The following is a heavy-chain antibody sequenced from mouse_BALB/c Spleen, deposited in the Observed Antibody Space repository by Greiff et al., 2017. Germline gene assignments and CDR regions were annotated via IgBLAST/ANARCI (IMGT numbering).Heavy chain of an antibody. V-gene: IGHV3-6*02. CDR3: ARGPASSWFAY. Sequence: DVQLQESGPGLVKPSQSLSLTCSVTGYSITSGYYWNWIRQFPGNKLEWMGYISYDGSNNYNPSLKNRISITRDTSKNQFFLKLNSVTTEDTATYYCARGPASSWFAYWGQGTLVTVSA. CDR2: ISYDGSN. CDR1: GYSITSGYY. J-gene: IGHJ3*01.